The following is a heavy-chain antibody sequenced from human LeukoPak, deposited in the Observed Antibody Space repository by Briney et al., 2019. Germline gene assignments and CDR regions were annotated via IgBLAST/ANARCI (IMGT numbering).Heavy chain of an antibody. CDR1: GGSVSSGSYY. V-gene: IGHV4-61*01. D-gene: IGHD3-22*01. J-gene: IGHJ4*02. CDR2: IYYSGST. CDR3: ARVTPKGYYYDSSGYLPDY. Sequence: PSETLSLTCTVSGGSVSSGSYYWSWIRQPPGKGLEWIGYIYYSGSTNYNPSLKSRVTISVDTSKNQFSLKLSSVTAADTAVYYCARVTPKGYYYDSSGYLPDYWGQGTLVTVSS.